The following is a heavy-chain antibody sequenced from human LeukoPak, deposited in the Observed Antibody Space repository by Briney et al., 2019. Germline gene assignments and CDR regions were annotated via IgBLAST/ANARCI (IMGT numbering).Heavy chain of an antibody. CDR1: GYSFTTYW. CDR2: IYPGDSDT. D-gene: IGHD1-14*01. Sequence: GESLKISCKGSGYSFTTYWIGWVRPMPGKGLELMGIIYPGDSDTRYSPSFQGQVTISADKSISTAYLQWSSLKASDTAMYYCARAPTKPLWAWFDPWGQGTLVTVSS. CDR3: ARAPTKPLWAWFDP. V-gene: IGHV5-51*01. J-gene: IGHJ5*02.